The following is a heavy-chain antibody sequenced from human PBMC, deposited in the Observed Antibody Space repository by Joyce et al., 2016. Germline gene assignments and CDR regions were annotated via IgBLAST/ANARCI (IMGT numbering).Heavy chain of an antibody. CDR3: ARVCCFGRFDP. Sequence: QVQLQESGPGLVKSSGTLSLTCTVSGGSVSRTGDFWSWFRHSPATGLELIGQISYMGNTNYNSSFKSRVTISIDSSKNQFSLRLNSVTSADTAVYYCARVCCFGRFDPWGQGTLVSVSS. CDR2: ISYMGNT. D-gene: IGHD3-16*01. V-gene: IGHV4-61*08. J-gene: IGHJ5*02. CDR1: GGSVSRTGDF.